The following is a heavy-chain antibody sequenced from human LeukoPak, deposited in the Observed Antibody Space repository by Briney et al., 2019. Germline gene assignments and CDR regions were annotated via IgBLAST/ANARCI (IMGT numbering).Heavy chain of an antibody. CDR1: GYTFTSYY. V-gene: IGHV1-46*01. CDR3: ARDQAEGTRTTSFGKDY. CDR2: INPSGGST. J-gene: IGHJ4*02. D-gene: IGHD1-7*01. Sequence: ASVKVSCKASGYTFTSYYMHWVRQAPGQGLEWTGIINPSGGSTSYAQKFQGRVTMTRDTSTSTVYMELSSLRSEDTAVCYCARDQAEGTRTTSFGKDYWGQGTLVTVSS.